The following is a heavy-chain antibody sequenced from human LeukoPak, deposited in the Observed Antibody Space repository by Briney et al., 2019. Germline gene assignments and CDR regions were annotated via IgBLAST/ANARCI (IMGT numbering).Heavy chain of an antibody. CDR3: VLNSDTGWLRLFDY. J-gene: IGHJ4*02. Sequence: SETLSLTCTVSGGSISNYYWSWIRQPPGKGLEWIGYIYYSGSTNYNPSLKSRVTISVDTSKNQFSLKLSSVTAADTAVYYCVLNSDTGWLRLFDYWGQGTLVTVSS. CDR2: IYYSGST. D-gene: IGHD5-12*01. CDR1: GGSISNYY. V-gene: IGHV4-59*12.